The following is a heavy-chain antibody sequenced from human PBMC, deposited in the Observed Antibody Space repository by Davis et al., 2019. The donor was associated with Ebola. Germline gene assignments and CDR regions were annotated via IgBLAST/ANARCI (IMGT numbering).Heavy chain of an antibody. Sequence: PGGSLRLSCAASGFTFSSYGMHWVRQAPGKGLEWVAVISYDGSNKYYADSVKGRFTISRDNSKNTLYLQMNSLRAEDTAVYYCAKDSSSSSKGFDYWGQGTLVTVSS. CDR2: ISYDGSNK. CDR1: GFTFSSYG. CDR3: AKDSSSSSKGFDY. J-gene: IGHJ4*02. D-gene: IGHD6-6*01. V-gene: IGHV3-30*18.